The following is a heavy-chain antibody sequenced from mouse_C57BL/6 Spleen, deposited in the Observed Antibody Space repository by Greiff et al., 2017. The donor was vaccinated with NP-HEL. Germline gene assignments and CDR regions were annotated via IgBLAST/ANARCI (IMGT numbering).Heavy chain of an antibody. CDR3: ARSPYYGSRDYYAMDY. V-gene: IGHV1-18*01. J-gene: IGHJ4*01. Sequence: VQLQQSGPELVKPGASVKIPCKASGYTFTDYNMDWVKQSHGKSLEWIGDINPNNGGTIYNQKFKGKATLTVDKSSSTAYMELRSLTSENTAVYSCARSPYYGSRDYYAMDYWGQGTSVTVSS. CDR2: INPNNGGT. CDR1: GYTFTDYN. D-gene: IGHD1-1*01.